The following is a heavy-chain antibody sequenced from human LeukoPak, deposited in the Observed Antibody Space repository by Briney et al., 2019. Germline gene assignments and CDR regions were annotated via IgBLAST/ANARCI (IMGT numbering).Heavy chain of an antibody. CDR3: AKDGGYGSGSYYPDY. CDR2: ISGGAGGA. CDR1: GFTFSSYA. J-gene: IGHJ4*02. V-gene: IGHV3-23*01. Sequence: GGSLRLSCAASGFTFSSYAMNWVRQAPGKGLEWVSSISGGAGGAAYADSVKGRFTMSRDNSKNTLYLQMNSLRVEDTAVYYCAKDGGYGSGSYYPDYWGQGTLVTVSS. D-gene: IGHD3-10*01.